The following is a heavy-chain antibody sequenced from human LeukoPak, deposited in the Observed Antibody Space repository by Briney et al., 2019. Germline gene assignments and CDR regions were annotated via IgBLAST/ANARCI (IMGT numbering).Heavy chain of an antibody. J-gene: IGHJ5*02. D-gene: IGHD2-21*02. CDR1: GGSISSSSYY. Sequence: SETLSLTCTVSGGSISSSSYYWGWIRQPPGKGLEWIGSIYYSGSTYYNPSLKSRVTISVDTSKNQFSLKLSSVTAADTAVYYCARGCGDCYPYNWFDPWGQGTLVTVSS. V-gene: IGHV4-39*07. CDR3: ARGCGDCYPYNWFDP. CDR2: IYYSGST.